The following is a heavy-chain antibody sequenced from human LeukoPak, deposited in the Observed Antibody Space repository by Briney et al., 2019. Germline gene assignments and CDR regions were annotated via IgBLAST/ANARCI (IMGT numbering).Heavy chain of an antibody. V-gene: IGHV3-23*01. CDR3: AKGGSPSCYSSSGY. CDR2: ICGSDGSR. D-gene: IGHD2-2*01. Sequence: GGSLRLSCAASGFTFSTYAMSWVRQAPGKGLEWVSAICGSDGSRYYADSVKGRFTLSRDNPKNTMYLQMNSLRGEDTAVYYCAKGGSPSCYSSSGYWGQGNLVTVSS. J-gene: IGHJ4*02. CDR1: GFTFSTYA.